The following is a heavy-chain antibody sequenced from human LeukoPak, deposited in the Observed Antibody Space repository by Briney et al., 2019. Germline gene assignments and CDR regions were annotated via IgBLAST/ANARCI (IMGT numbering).Heavy chain of an antibody. J-gene: IGHJ4*02. CDR3: AREYYYASGNYYNRIDY. Sequence: ASVKVSCKTSGGLFSNYAINWVRQAPGQGLEWMGWINPNGGDTNYAQKFQGRVTMTRDTSISTAYMALSRLKYDDTAVYYCAREYYYASGNYYNRIDYWGQGTLVTVSS. D-gene: IGHD3-10*01. V-gene: IGHV1-2*02. CDR1: GGLFSNYA. CDR2: INPNGGDT.